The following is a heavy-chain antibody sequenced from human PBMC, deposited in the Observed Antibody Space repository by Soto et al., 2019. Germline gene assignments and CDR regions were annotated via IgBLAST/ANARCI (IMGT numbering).Heavy chain of an antibody. V-gene: IGHV3-23*01. Sequence: GSLRLSCAASGFTFRSYAMNWVRQAPGKGLEWVSAISGSAGSTYYADSVKGRFTISRDTSKNTLYLEMNSLRAEDTAVYYCAKDQSIQLWFYYYYGMDVWGQGTTVTVSS. CDR2: ISGSAGST. CDR3: AKDQSIQLWFYYYYGMDV. J-gene: IGHJ6*02. D-gene: IGHD5-18*01. CDR1: GFTFRSYA.